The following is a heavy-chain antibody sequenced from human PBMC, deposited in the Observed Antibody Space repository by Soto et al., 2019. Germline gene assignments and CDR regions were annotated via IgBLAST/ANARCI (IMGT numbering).Heavy chain of an antibody. J-gene: IGHJ6*02. D-gene: IGHD3-3*01. V-gene: IGHV1-69*06. CDR2: IIPIFGTA. Sequence: ASVKVSCKASGGTFTNYGISWVRQAPGQGLEWMGGIIPIFGTANYAQKFQGRVTITADKSTRTAYMELSSLRSEDTAVYYAIFGVVIDFWYGLDVWGQGTTVTVSS. CDR3: IFGVVIDFWYGLDV. CDR1: GGTFTNYG.